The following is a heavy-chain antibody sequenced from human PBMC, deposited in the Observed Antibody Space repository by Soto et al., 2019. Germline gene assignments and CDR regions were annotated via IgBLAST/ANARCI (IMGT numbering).Heavy chain of an antibody. J-gene: IGHJ4*02. CDR1: GGSFSGYY. CDR2: INHSGST. Sequence: SETLSLTCAVYGGSFSGYYWSWIRQPPGKGLEWIGEINHSGSTNYNPSLKSRVTISVDTSKNQFSLKLSSVTAADTAVYYCARGQGGDYVLDYWGQGTLVTVSS. V-gene: IGHV4-34*01. CDR3: ARGQGGDYVLDY. D-gene: IGHD4-17*01.